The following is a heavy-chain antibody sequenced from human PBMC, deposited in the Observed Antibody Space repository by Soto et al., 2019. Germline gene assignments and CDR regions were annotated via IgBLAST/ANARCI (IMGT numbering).Heavy chain of an antibody. D-gene: IGHD2-15*01. CDR1: GYTFTSYA. Sequence: GASVKVSCKASGYTFTSYAMHWVRQAPGQRLEWMGWINAGNGNTKYSQKFQGRVTITRDTSASTAYMELSSLRSEDTAVYYCARSHQGYCSGGSCPGYFDYWGQGTLVTVSS. V-gene: IGHV1-3*01. J-gene: IGHJ4*02. CDR3: ARSHQGYCSGGSCPGYFDY. CDR2: INAGNGNT.